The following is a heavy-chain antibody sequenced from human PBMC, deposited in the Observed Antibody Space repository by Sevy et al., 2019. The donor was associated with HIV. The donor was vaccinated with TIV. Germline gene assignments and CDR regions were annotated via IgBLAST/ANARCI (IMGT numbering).Heavy chain of an antibody. CDR2: ISSSGSTI. V-gene: IGHV3-11*01. J-gene: IGHJ4*02. CDR1: GFTFSDYY. D-gene: IGHD6-13*01. Sequence: GGSLRLSCAASGFTFSDYYMSWIRQAPGKGLEWVSYISSSGSTIYYADSVKGRFTISRDNAKNSLYLQMNSLRVEDTAVYYCARDRVRKAAGTGSQGYWGQGTLVTVSS. CDR3: ARDRVRKAAGTGSQGY.